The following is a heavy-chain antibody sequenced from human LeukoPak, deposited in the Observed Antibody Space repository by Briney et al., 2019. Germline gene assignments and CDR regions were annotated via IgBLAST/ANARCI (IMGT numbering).Heavy chain of an antibody. D-gene: IGHD4-17*01. CDR2: IKQDGSEK. Sequence: GGSLRLSYAASGFTFSSYWMSWVRQAPGKGLEWVANIKQDGSEKYYVDSVKGRFTISRDNARNSLYLQMNSLRAEDTAVYYCAATVTLFDYWGQGTLVTVSS. V-gene: IGHV3-7*01. CDR1: GFTFSSYW. J-gene: IGHJ4*02. CDR3: AATVTLFDY.